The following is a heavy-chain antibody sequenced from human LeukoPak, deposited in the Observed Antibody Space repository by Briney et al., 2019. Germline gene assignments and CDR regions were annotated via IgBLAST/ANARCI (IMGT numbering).Heavy chain of an antibody. D-gene: IGHD4-23*01. V-gene: IGHV4-4*07. CDR3: ARIPVVDDAFDI. Sequence: TETLSLTCTVSGGSISSYYWSWIRQPAGKGLEWIGRIYTSGSTYYNPSLKSRVTISVDTSKSQFSLKLSSVTAADTAVYYCARIPVVDDAFDIWGQGTMVTVSS. J-gene: IGHJ3*02. CDR1: GGSISSYY. CDR2: IYTSGST.